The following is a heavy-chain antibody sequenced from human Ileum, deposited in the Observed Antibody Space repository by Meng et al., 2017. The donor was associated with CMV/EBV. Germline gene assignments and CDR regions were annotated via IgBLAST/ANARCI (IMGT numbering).Heavy chain of an antibody. CDR2: ISTSSTYI. CDR3: AVEYNAGYYFDS. CDR1: EFSFSIYS. V-gene: IGHV3-21*02. Sequence: EVQLVESGGGLVKLGGYLRLSCTASEFSFSIYSMNWVRQAPGKGLEWVSSISTSSTYIYYADSLKGRFTISRDNGKNSLYLQMNSQRAEDKAVYYCAVEYNAGYYFDSWCEGTMVTVAA. D-gene: IGHD1-14*01. J-gene: IGHJ4*02.